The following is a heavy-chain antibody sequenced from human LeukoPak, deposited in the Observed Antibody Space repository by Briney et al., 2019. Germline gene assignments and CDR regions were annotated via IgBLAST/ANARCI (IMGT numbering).Heavy chain of an antibody. Sequence: PSETLSLTCTVSGGSISSSSYYWGWIRQPPGKGLEWIGSIYYSGSTYYNPSLKSRVTISVDTSKNQFSLKLSSVTAADTAVYYSARLGMTTVTRPPLLFDYWGQGTLVTVSS. J-gene: IGHJ4*02. CDR3: ARLGMTTVTRPPLLFDY. D-gene: IGHD4-17*01. CDR2: IYYSGST. V-gene: IGHV4-39*01. CDR1: GGSISSSSYY.